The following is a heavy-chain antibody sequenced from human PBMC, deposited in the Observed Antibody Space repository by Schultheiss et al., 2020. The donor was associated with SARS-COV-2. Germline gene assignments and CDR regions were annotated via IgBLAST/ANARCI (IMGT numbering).Heavy chain of an antibody. CDR1: GFTFSNAW. D-gene: IGHD1-26*01. CDR3: VKGVGVYYYYGMDV. CDR2: IRSKANSYAT. J-gene: IGHJ6*02. V-gene: IGHV3-73*01. Sequence: GGSLRLSCAASGFTFSNAWMSWVRQAPGKGLEWVGRIRSKANSYATAYAASVKGRFTISRDNSKNTLYLQMSSLRAEDTAVYYCVKGVGVYYYYGMDVWGQGTTVTVAS.